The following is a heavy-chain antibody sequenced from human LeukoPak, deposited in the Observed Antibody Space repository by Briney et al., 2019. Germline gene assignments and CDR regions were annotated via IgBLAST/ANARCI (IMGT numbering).Heavy chain of an antibody. J-gene: IGHJ4*02. CDR1: GFTFSDYY. Sequence: GGSLRLSCAASGFTFSDYYMSWVRQAPGKGLEWVSSISSIASTMYYADSVKGRFTTSRDNAKNSLYLQMNSLRAEDTAVYYCARCGDGLPCDFDFWGQGTLVTVSS. CDR2: ISSIASTM. D-gene: IGHD3-10*01. CDR3: ARCGDGLPCDFDF. V-gene: IGHV3-11*04.